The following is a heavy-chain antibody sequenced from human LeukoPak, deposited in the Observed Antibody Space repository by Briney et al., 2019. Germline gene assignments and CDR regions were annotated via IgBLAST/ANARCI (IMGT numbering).Heavy chain of an antibody. Sequence: TPSETLSLTCTVSGGSITSGDYYWSWIRQPPGKGLEWIGEINHSGSTNYNPSLKSRVTISVDTSKNQFSLKLSSVTAADTAVYYCARGIAVAGRWGVIYYYYGMDVWGQGTTVTVSS. CDR2: INHSGST. J-gene: IGHJ6*02. CDR3: ARGIAVAGRWGVIYYYYGMDV. D-gene: IGHD6-19*01. CDR1: GGSITSGDYY. V-gene: IGHV4-34*01.